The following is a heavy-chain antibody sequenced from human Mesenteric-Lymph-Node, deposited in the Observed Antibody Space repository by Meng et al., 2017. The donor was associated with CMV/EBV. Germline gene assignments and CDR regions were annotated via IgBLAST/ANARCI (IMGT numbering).Heavy chain of an antibody. J-gene: IGHJ1*01. Sequence: SISSSNWWSWVRQPPGKGLEWIGEIYHSGSTNYNPSLKSRVTISVDKSKNQFSLKLSSVTAADTAVYYCARESHKLIVGATTPEYFQHWGQGTLVTVSS. D-gene: IGHD1-26*01. V-gene: IGHV4-4*02. CDR3: ARESHKLIVGATTPEYFQH. CDR1: SISSSNW. CDR2: IYHSGST.